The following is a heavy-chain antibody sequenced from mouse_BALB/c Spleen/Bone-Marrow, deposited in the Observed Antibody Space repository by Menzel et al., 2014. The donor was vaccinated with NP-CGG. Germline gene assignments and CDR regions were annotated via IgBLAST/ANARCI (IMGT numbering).Heavy chain of an antibody. CDR2: IDPANEHT. Sequence: VHVKQSGAELVKPGASVKLSCTASGFNIKDTYIHWVKQRPEQGLEWIGRIDPANEHTKYDPNFQGKATITADTSSNTAYLQLSSLTSEDTAVYYCASLTGTFDYWGQGSTLPVSS. CDR3: ASLTGTFDY. J-gene: IGHJ2*01. CDR1: GFNIKDTY. V-gene: IGHV14-3*02. D-gene: IGHD4-1*01.